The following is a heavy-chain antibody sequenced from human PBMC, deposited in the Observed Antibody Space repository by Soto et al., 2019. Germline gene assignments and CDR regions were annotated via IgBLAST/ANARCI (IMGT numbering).Heavy chain of an antibody. D-gene: IGHD2-2*01. V-gene: IGHV4-30-4*01. Sequence: SETLSLTCTVSGGSISSGDYYWSWIRQPPGKGLEWIGYIYYSGSTYYNPSLKSRVTISVDTSKNQFSLKLSSVTAADTAVYYCAGEYQLLTPNWFDPWGQGTLVTVSS. CDR3: AGEYQLLTPNWFDP. CDR1: GGSISSGDYY. J-gene: IGHJ5*02. CDR2: IYYSGST.